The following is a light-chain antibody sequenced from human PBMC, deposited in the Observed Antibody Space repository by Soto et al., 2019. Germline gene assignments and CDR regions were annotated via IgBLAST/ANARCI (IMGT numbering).Light chain of an antibody. CDR1: QSINNL. CDR3: QQYDSYPLT. Sequence: DVQTTQSPSTLSSSVGERVTITCGASQSINNLLAWYQQKPGKAPKFLIYDVSTLESGVPSRFSGSGSGTEFTLTISSLQPEDFATYYCQQYDSYPLTFGGGTKVDIK. V-gene: IGKV1-5*01. CDR2: DVS. J-gene: IGKJ4*01.